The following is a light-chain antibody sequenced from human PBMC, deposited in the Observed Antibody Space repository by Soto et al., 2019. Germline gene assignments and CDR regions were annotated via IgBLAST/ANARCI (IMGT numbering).Light chain of an antibody. CDR2: TAS. CDR3: QQLNGYPLT. J-gene: IGKJ4*01. CDR1: QGISSN. Sequence: DIQLTQSPSFLSASVGDRVIITCRASQGISSNLAWYQQKPGKAPKLLIYTASTLQRGVPSRFSGSGSGTEFTLEIRSLQPEDFATYYCQQLNGYPLTFGGGTKVEIK. V-gene: IGKV1-9*01.